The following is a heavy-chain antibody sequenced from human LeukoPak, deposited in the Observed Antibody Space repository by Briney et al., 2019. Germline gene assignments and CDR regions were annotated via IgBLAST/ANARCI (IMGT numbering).Heavy chain of an antibody. D-gene: IGHD5-12*01. CDR2: TYYRSKWYN. CDR3: ARDEVDIVATPIDY. Sequence: SQTLSLTCAISGDSVSSNSAAWNWIRQSPSRGLEWLVRTYYRSKWYNDYAVSVKSRITINPDTSKNQFSLQLNSVTPEDTAVYYCARDEVDIVATPIDYWGQGTLVTVSS. CDR1: GDSVSSNSAA. J-gene: IGHJ4*02. V-gene: IGHV6-1*01.